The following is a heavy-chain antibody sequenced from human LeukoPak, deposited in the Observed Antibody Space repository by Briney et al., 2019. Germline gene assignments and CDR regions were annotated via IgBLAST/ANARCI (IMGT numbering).Heavy chain of an antibody. CDR1: GGSFSGYY. J-gene: IGHJ4*02. V-gene: IGHV4-34*01. CDR2: INHSGST. D-gene: IGHD3-10*01. Sequence: PSETLSLTCAVYGGSFSGYYWSWIRQPPGKGLEWIGEINHSGSTNYNPSLKSRVTISVDTSKNQFSLKLSSVTAADTAVYYCARGLRGSRGCLDYWGQGTLVTVSS. CDR3: ARGLRGSRGCLDY.